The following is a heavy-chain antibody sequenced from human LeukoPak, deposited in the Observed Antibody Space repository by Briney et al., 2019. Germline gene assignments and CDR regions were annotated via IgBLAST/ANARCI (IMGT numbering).Heavy chain of an antibody. V-gene: IGHV3-7*01. J-gene: IGHJ4*01. D-gene: IGHD6-13*01. CDR2: IRQDGSEK. CDR1: GFTFTDYW. Sequence: GGSLRLSCAVSGFTFTDYWLNWVRQAPGKGLEWVASIRQDGSEKTYVDSVKGRFTISRDNTKNSLSLQVNSLRVEDTAVYYCARDGTAAGLYFDLWGQGTLVTVSS. CDR3: ARDGTAAGLYFDL.